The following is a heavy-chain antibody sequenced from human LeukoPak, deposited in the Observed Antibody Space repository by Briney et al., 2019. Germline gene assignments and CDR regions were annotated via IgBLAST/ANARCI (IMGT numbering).Heavy chain of an antibody. V-gene: IGHV5-51*01. J-gene: IGHJ4*02. D-gene: IGHD2-2*01. Sequence: GESLKISCKGSGYSSTSYWIGWVRQMPGKGLEWMGIIYPGVSDTRYSPSFQGQVTISADKSISTAYLQWSSLKASDTAMYYCARQAKYCSSSSCYDYWGQGTLVTVSS. CDR3: ARQAKYCSSSSCYDY. CDR2: IYPGVSDT. CDR1: GYSSTSYW.